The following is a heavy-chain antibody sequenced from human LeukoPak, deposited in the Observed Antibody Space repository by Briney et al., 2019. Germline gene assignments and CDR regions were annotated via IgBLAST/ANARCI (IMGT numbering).Heavy chain of an antibody. CDR2: IYPGDSDT. J-gene: IGHJ3*02. CDR1: GYSFTRYW. D-gene: IGHD3-16*01. Sequence: GESLKISCKNSGYSFTRYWIGWVRQMPGKGLEWMGIIYPGDSDTRYSPSFQGQVTISADKSISTAYLQWSSLKASDTAMYYCATRAGGWHDAFDIWGQGTMVTVSS. CDR3: ATRAGGWHDAFDI. V-gene: IGHV5-51*01.